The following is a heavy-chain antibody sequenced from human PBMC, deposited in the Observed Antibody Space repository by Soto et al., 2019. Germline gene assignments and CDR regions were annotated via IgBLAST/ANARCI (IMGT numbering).Heavy chain of an antibody. CDR2: IRSKAYGGTT. V-gene: IGHV3-49*03. CDR1: GFTFGDYA. CDR3: TTGWYLDN. Sequence: GGSLRLSCTASGFTFGDYAMSWLRQAPGKGLECVGFIRSKAYGGTTEYAASVKGRFTISRDDSKSIAYLQMNSLKTEDTAVYYCTTGWYLDNWGQGTLVTVSS. J-gene: IGHJ4*02.